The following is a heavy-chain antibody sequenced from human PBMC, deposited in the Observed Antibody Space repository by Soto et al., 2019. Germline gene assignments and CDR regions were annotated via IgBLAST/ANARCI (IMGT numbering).Heavy chain of an antibody. CDR2: SIPIFGTA. V-gene: IGHV1-69*01. CDR3: ARARYGSVYDMRGYFDY. CDR1: GGTFSSYA. J-gene: IGHJ4*02. D-gene: IGHD3-10*01. Sequence: QVQLVQSGAEVKKPGSSVKVSCKASGGTFSSYAISWVRQAPGQGLEWMGGSIPIFGTANYAQKFQGRVTITADEATSTAYMELSSLRSEDTAVYYCARARYGSVYDMRGYFDYWGQGTLVTVSS.